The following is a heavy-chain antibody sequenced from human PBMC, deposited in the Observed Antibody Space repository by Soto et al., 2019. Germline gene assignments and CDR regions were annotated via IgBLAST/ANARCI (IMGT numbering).Heavy chain of an antibody. J-gene: IGHJ6*02. Sequence: QVQLVQSGAEVKKPGSSVKVSCKASGGTFSSYTISWVRQAPGQGLEWMGRIIPILGIANYAQKFQGRVTITADKSTSTAYMELSSLRSEDTAVYYCARSEALNTYYYYGMDVWGQGTTVTVSS. CDR3: ARSEALNTYYYYGMDV. V-gene: IGHV1-69*02. CDR1: GGTFSSYT. CDR2: IIPILGIA.